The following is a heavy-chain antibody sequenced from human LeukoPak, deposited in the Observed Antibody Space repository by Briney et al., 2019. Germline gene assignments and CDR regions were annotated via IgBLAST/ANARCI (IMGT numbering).Heavy chain of an antibody. CDR3: ARETTVTTDFDY. CDR2: ISAYNGNT. D-gene: IGHD4-17*01. V-gene: IGHV1-18*01. Sequence: GASVKVSCKASGYTFTSYGISWVRQAPGQGLEWMGWISAYNGNTNYAQKLQGRVTMTTDTSTSTVYTELRSLRSDDTAVYYCARETTVTTDFDYWGQGTLVTVSS. CDR1: GYTFTSYG. J-gene: IGHJ4*02.